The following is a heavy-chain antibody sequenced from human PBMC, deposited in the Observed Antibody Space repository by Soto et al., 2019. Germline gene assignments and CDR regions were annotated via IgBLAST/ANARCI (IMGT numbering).Heavy chain of an antibody. CDR1: GFTFSSYA. D-gene: IGHD1-26*01. CDR3: AKDQWELLAETPGFYFDY. Sequence: GGSLRLSCAASGFTFSSYAMSWVRQAPGKGLEWVSAISGSGGSTYYADSVKGRFTISRDNSKNTLYLQMNSLRAEDTAVYYCAKDQWELLAETPGFYFDYWGQGTLVTVSS. J-gene: IGHJ4*02. V-gene: IGHV3-23*01. CDR2: ISGSGGST.